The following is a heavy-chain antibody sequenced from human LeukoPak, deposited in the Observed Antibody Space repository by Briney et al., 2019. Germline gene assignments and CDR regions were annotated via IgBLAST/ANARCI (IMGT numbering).Heavy chain of an antibody. CDR2: IYYSGST. J-gene: IGHJ3*02. CDR1: GGSINSYY. Sequence: SETLSLTCTVSGGSINSYYWSWIRQPPGKGLEWIGYIYYSGSTNYSPSLKSRVTISVDTSKNQFSLKLSSVTAADTAVYYCAGIDYGSRGDAFDIWGQGTMVTVSS. D-gene: IGHD4-23*01. CDR3: AGIDYGSRGDAFDI. V-gene: IGHV4-59*01.